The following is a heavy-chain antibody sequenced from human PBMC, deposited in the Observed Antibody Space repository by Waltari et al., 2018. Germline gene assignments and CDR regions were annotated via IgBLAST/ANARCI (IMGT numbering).Heavy chain of an antibody. V-gene: IGHV3-23*01. CDR1: GFTFSSYA. D-gene: IGHD6-19*01. Sequence: EVQLLESGGGLVQPGGSLRLSCAASGFTFSSYAMSWVRQAPGKGLEWVSAISGSGGSTYYADSVKGRFTISRDNSKNTLYLQMNSLRAEDTAVYYCAKDRSSGWLYYYYYGMDVWGQGTTVTVSS. J-gene: IGHJ6*02. CDR2: ISGSGGST. CDR3: AKDRSSGWLYYYYYGMDV.